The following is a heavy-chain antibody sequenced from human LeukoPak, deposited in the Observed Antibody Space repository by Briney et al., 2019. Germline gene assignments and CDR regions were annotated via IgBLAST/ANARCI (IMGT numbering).Heavy chain of an antibody. CDR1: GGTFSSYA. V-gene: IGHV1-69*13. Sequence: SVKVSCKASGGTFSSYAISWVRQAPGQGLEWMGGIIPIFGTANYAQKFQGRVTITADESTSTAYMELSSLRSEDTAVYYCARESRQQLAFDYWGQGILVTVSS. D-gene: IGHD6-13*01. CDR3: ARESRQQLAFDY. CDR2: IIPIFGTA. J-gene: IGHJ4*02.